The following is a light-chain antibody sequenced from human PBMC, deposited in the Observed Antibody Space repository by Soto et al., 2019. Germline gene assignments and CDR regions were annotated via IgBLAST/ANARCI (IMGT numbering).Light chain of an antibody. V-gene: IGKV3-15*01. CDR3: QQYTVWPFT. Sequence: ELVMTQSPATLSVSPGERATLSCRASQTLGSNVAWYQQKPGQAPRLLIYDASTTASGAPARFSGSGSGTEFTLTISSLQSEDFALYYCQQYTVWPFTFGGGTRVEIK. CDR2: DAS. CDR1: QTLGSN. J-gene: IGKJ4*01.